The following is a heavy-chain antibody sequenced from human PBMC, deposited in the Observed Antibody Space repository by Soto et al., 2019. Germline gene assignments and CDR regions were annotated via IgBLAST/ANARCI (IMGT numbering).Heavy chain of an antibody. CDR3: ARHRRGCSRGTSCFANYYYAMDV. D-gene: IGHD2-2*01. V-gene: IGHV1-2*02. Sequence: QVQLVQSGAEVKKPGASVKVSCKASGYTFTDYHIHWMRQAPGQGLAWMGWVDPNTGDTNYAQKFQGRATMTRDTSVKTAHMQLSSLTSDDTAVFYCARHRRGCSRGTSCFANYYYAMDVRDQGTTVIVS. J-gene: IGHJ6*02. CDR2: VDPNTGDT. CDR1: GYTFTDYH.